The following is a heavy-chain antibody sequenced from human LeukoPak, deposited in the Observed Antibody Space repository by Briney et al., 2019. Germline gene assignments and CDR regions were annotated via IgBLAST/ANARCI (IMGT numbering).Heavy chain of an antibody. J-gene: IGHJ4*02. Sequence: SETLSLTCNVSGGSISSGSYYWSWIRQPAGKGLEWIGRIYTSGSTNYNPSLKSRVTISVDTSKNQFSLKLSSVTAADTAVYYCARNSISSSWYPFDYWGQGTLVTVSS. V-gene: IGHV4-61*02. CDR2: IYTSGST. D-gene: IGHD6-13*01. CDR1: GGSISSGSYY. CDR3: ARNSISSSWYPFDY.